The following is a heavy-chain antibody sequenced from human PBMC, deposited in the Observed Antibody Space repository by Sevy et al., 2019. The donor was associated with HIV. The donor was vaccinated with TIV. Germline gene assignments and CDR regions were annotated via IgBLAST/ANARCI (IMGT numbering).Heavy chain of an antibody. V-gene: IGHV3-23*01. CDR1: GFTFSYYA. Sequence: GGSLRLSCAASGFTFSYYAMSWVRQTPGKGLQWVSGISGSGGSTDYADSVKGRFTISRDKAKNTLYLQMNSLRAEDTAVYYCARYQDVGASFVDYWGQGTLLTVSS. CDR2: ISGSGGST. D-gene: IGHD1-26*01. J-gene: IGHJ4*02. CDR3: ARYQDVGASFVDY.